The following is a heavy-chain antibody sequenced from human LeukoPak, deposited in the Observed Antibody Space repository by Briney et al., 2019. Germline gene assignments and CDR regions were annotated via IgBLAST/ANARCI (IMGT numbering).Heavy chain of an antibody. D-gene: IGHD7-27*01. CDR2: IIPYNGGA. J-gene: IGHJ4*02. CDR3: AMFNTGAYGERRLDY. V-gene: IGHV1-2*02. CDR1: GYKFSDYY. Sequence: GASVKVSCKASGYKFSDYYIHWVRQAPGEGLEWMGWIIPYNGGAEYASKFQGRVTMTRDTSISTAYLELSGLRSDDTAVYYCAMFNTGAYGERRLDYWGQGSQVTVSS.